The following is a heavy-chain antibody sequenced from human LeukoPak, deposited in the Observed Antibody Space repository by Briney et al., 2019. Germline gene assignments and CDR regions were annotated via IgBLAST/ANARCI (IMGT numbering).Heavy chain of an antibody. V-gene: IGHV5-51*01. CDR2: IYPGDSDT. J-gene: IGHJ4*02. Sequence: GESLKISCKASGYSFTNYWIGWVRQMPGKGLEWMGIIYPGDSDTRYSPSFQGQVTISADKSISTAYLQWSSLKASDTALYYCARVGYSISRINPFDYWGQGTLVTVSS. D-gene: IGHD5-12*01. CDR1: GYSFTNYW. CDR3: ARVGYSISRINPFDY.